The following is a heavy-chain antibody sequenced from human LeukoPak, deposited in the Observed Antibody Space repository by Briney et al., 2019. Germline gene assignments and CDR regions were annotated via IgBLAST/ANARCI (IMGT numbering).Heavy chain of an antibody. V-gene: IGHV1-18*01. CDR1: GYTFTSYG. Sequence: ASVKVSCTASGYTFTSYGISWVRQAPGQGLEWMGWISAYNGNTNYAQKLQGRVTMTTDTSTSTAYMELRSLRSDDTAVYYCARDRYDILTGYYWFDPWGQGTLVTVSS. CDR3: ARDRYDILTGYYWFDP. CDR2: ISAYNGNT. J-gene: IGHJ5*02. D-gene: IGHD3-9*01.